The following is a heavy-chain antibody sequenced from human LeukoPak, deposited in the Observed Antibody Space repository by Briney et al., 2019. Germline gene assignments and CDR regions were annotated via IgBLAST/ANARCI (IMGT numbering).Heavy chain of an antibody. J-gene: IGHJ5*02. V-gene: IGHV4-61*01. CDR2: IYYCRST. CDR3: ARATGGIFYYGSDLGWFDP. CDR1: GGSVSSGSYY. Sequence: SVTLSLTCTVSGGSVSSGSYYWSWIRQPPGKGLEWIGYIYYCRSTNYHPSLKRRVTISVDTSKNQFSLKLSSVTAADTAVYYCARATGGIFYYGSDLGWFDPWGQGTLVTVSS. D-gene: IGHD3-10*01.